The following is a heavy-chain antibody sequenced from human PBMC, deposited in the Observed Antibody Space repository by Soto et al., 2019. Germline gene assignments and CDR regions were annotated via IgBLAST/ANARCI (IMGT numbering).Heavy chain of an antibody. CDR3: ARGPRGWVHVSFYTPCYFDF. D-gene: IGHD3-16*01. CDR1: GDSVSGNSAT. CDR2: TYYMSRWHV. Sequence: SPTLSLTCVGSGDSVSGNSATWNRIRQSPSRGPEWLGRTYYMSRWHVDYAQSVQSRLTISADTSESQFSLHLTSVTPDDTAVYFCARGPRGWVHVSFYTPCYFDFWGQAPLVTVSS. V-gene: IGHV6-1*01. J-gene: IGHJ4*02.